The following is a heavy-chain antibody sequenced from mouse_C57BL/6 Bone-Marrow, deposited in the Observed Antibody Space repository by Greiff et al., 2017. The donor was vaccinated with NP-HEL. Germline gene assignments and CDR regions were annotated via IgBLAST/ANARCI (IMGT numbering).Heavy chain of an antibody. J-gene: IGHJ4*01. V-gene: IGHV1-56*01. D-gene: IGHD1-1*01. Sequence: VQLQQSGPELVRPGASVKISCKAPGYTFTSHWMQWVRQRPGQGLEWIGEIFPGSGSTYYNEKFKSKATLTVDKSSSTAYMQLSSLTSEDSAVYYCARSGHLSLAMDYWGQGTSVTVSS. CDR3: ARSGHLSLAMDY. CDR1: GYTFTSHW. CDR2: IFPGSGST.